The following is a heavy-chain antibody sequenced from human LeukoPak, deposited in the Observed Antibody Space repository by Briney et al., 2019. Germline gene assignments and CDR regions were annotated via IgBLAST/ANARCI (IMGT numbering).Heavy chain of an antibody. CDR2: ISSSSSYI. V-gene: IGHV3-21*01. D-gene: IGHD3-10*01. CDR1: GFTFSSYS. Sequence: GGSLSLSCSASGFTFSSYSMNWVRQAPGKGLEWVSSISSSSSYIYYADSVKGRFTISRDNAKNSLYLQMNSLRAEDTAVYYCAREQLWFGESAFDYWGQGTLVTVYS. J-gene: IGHJ4*02. CDR3: AREQLWFGESAFDY.